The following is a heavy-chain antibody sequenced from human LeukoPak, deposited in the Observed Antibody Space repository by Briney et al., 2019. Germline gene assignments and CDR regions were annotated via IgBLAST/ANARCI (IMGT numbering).Heavy chain of an antibody. J-gene: IGHJ3*01. D-gene: IGHD3-10*01. CDR3: ARVVWLGDAFDF. V-gene: IGHV3-21*04. Sequence: PGGSLRLSCAASGFTFSSYSMNWVRQAPGKGLEWVSSISGSSGYIYYADSVKGRFTISRDNAKNSLYLQMNSLRAEDTALYYCARVVWLGDAFDFWGQGTMVTVSS. CDR2: ISGSSGYI. CDR1: GFTFSSYS.